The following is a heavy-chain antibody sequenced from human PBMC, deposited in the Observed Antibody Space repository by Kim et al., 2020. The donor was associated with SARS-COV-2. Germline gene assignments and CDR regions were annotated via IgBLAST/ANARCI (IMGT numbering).Heavy chain of an antibody. D-gene: IGHD6-13*01. J-gene: IGHJ3*02. CDR2: INTDGSST. V-gene: IGHV3-74*01. CDR3: ARPYSSSWSFDAFDI. Sequence: GGSLRLSCAASGFTFSSYWMHWVRQAPGKGLVWVSRINTDGSSTSYADSVKGRFTISRDNAKNTLYLQMNSLRAEDTAVYYCARPYSSSWSFDAFDIWGQGTVVTVSS. CDR1: GFTFSSYW.